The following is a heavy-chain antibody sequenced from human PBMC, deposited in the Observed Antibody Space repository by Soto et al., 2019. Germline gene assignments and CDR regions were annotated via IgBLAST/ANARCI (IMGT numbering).Heavy chain of an antibody. CDR2: ISSSSSTI. CDR3: ARHPERIAQIGWFDP. V-gene: IGHV3-48*01. CDR1: GFTFSSYS. J-gene: IGHJ5*02. Sequence: EVQLVESGGGLVQPGGSLRLSCAASGFTFSSYSMNWVRQAPGKGLEWVSYISSSSSTIYYADSVKGRFTISRDNAXXPLYLQLNSLRAGDTAVYYCARHPERIAQIGWFDPWGQGTLVTVSS. D-gene: IGHD6-13*01.